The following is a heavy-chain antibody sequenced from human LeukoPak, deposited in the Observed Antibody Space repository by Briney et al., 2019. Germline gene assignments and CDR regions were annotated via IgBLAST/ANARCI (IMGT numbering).Heavy chain of an antibody. J-gene: IGHJ6*03. CDR2: ISYDGSTK. Sequence: GGSLRLSCTASGFTFSTYGMHWVRQAPGKGLEWVTLISYDGSTKYYSDSVKGRFTLSRDNSKNTLYLQMNSLRAEDTAVYYCGGLGGGFYSGYVLRRYYYYMDVWGKGTTVTVSS. V-gene: IGHV3-30*03. D-gene: IGHD5-12*01. CDR3: GGLGGGFYSGYVLRRYYYYMDV. CDR1: GFTFSTYG.